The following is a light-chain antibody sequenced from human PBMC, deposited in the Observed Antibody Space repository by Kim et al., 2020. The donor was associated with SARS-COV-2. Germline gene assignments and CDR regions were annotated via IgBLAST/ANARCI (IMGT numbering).Light chain of an antibody. J-gene: IGLJ3*02. CDR1: RPNTGSKG. CDR2: SNN. CDR3: VAWDDSLTGSV. Sequence: TRSCSGSRPNTGSKGVNRYQQLPRTAPKLLLFSNNYRPSGFPDRFSGSKSVTSAALDISGLQSEDEADYYCVAWDDSLTGSVFGGGTQLTVL. V-gene: IGLV1-44*01.